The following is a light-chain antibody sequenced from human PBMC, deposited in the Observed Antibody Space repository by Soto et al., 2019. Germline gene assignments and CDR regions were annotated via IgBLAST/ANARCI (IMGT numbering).Light chain of an antibody. J-gene: IGKJ5*01. CDR2: DAS. V-gene: IGKV1-5*01. CDR3: HSRA. Sequence: DIQLTQTPSTTPGSLDNEVTITCRASQTISRWLAWYQQKPGRAPKLLIYDASTLESGVPSRFSGSGSETEFTLTISRLQPDDFATYFCHSRAFGQGTRLEIK. CDR1: QTISRW.